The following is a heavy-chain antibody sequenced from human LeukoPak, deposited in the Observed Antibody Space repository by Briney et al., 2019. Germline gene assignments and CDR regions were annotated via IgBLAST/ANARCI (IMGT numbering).Heavy chain of an antibody. Sequence: PGGSLRLSCAASGFTFSDYSMNWVRQAPGKGLEWVSSISSSSSYIYYADSVKGRFTISRDNAKNSLYLQMNSLRAEDTGVYYCARSGTYNWFDPWGQGTLVTVSS. V-gene: IGHV3-21*01. CDR2: ISSSSSYI. D-gene: IGHD1-26*01. J-gene: IGHJ5*02. CDR1: GFTFSDYS. CDR3: ARSGTYNWFDP.